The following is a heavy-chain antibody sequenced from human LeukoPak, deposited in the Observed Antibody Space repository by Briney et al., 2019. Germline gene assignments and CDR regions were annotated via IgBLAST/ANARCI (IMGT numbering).Heavy chain of an antibody. CDR3: ARGRGDCSTTSCYIDY. J-gene: IGHJ4*02. V-gene: IGHV3-33*01. CDR1: GFTFGRYG. D-gene: IGHD2-2*01. CDR2: IWYDGSHK. Sequence: GGSLRLSCAASGFTFGRYGMPWVRQPPGQGLEWVAFIWYDGSHKDYADSVNGRSTISGDNSKHTLFLQMNSLRAEGTAVSFCARGRGDCSTTSCYIDYWGQGTLVTVSS.